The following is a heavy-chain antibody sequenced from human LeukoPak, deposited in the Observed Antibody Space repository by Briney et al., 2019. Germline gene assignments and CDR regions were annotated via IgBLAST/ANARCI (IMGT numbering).Heavy chain of an antibody. CDR1: GYTFTGYY. Sequence: ASVKVPCKASGYTFTGYYMHWMRQAPGQGLEWMGWINPNSGGTNYAQKFQGRVTMTRDTSISTAYMELSRLRSDDTAVYYCARVVSSSWEWRLDPWGQGTLVTVSS. V-gene: IGHV1-2*02. CDR2: INPNSGGT. J-gene: IGHJ5*02. CDR3: ARVVSSSWEWRLDP. D-gene: IGHD6-13*01.